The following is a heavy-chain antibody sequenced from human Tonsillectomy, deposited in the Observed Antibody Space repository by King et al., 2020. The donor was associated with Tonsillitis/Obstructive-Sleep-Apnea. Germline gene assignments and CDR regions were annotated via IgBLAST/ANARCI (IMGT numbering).Heavy chain of an antibody. CDR2: IFSNDEK. J-gene: IGHJ3*02. CDR1: GFSLSNARMG. D-gene: IGHD3-3*01. CDR3: ARGSITIFGVVIITEAFDI. Sequence: VTLKESGPVLVKPTETLTLTCTVSGFSLSNARMGVSWIRQPPGKALEWLAHIFSNDEKSYSTSLKSRLTISKDTSKSQVVLTMTNMDPVDTATYYCARGSITIFGVVIITEAFDIWGQGTMVTISS. V-gene: IGHV2-26*01.